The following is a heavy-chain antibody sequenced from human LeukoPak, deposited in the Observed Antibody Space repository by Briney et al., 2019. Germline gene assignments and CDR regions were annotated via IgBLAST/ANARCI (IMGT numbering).Heavy chain of an antibody. CDR3: AREDVAAAEETYYYYGMDV. D-gene: IGHD6-13*01. J-gene: IGHJ6*02. CDR2: IWSDGSNK. V-gene: IGHV3-33*01. CDR1: GFVFSRYG. Sequence: GGSLRLSCAASGFVFSRYGMHWVRQAPGKGLEWVAVIWSDGSNKYYADSVKGRFTISRDNSKNTLYLQMNSLRAEDTAVYYCAREDVAAAEETYYYYGMDVWGQGTTVTVSS.